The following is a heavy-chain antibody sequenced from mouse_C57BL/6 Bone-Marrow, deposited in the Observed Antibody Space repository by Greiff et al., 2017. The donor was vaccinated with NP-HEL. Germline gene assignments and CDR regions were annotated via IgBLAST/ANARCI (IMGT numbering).Heavy chain of an antibody. CDR1: GFNIKDDY. D-gene: IGHD1-1*01. CDR2: IDPENGDT. Sequence: EVQLQESGAELVRPGASVKLSCTASGFNIKDDYMHWVKQRPEQGLEWIGWIDPENGDTEYASKFQGKATITADTSSNTAYLQLSSLTSEDTAVYYCTPITTVVATKYFDVWGTGTTVTVSS. V-gene: IGHV14-4*01. CDR3: TPITTVVATKYFDV. J-gene: IGHJ1*03.